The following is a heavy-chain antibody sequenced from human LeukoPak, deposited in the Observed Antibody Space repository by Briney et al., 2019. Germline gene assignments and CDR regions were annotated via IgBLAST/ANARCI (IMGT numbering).Heavy chain of an antibody. CDR1: GYTLTELS. D-gene: IGHD6-19*01. CDR2: FDPEDGET. J-gene: IGHJ4*02. CDR3: ARCQFSRQGLKCYELDY. V-gene: IGHV1-24*01. Sequence: ASVKVSCKVSGYTLTELSMHWVRQAPGKGLEWMGGFDPEDGETIYAQKFQGRVTMTEDTSTDTAYMELSSLRSDDTAVYYCARCQFSRQGLKCYELDYWGQGTLVTVSS.